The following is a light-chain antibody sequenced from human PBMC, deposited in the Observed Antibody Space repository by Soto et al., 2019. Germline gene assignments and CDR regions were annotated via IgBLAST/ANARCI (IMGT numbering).Light chain of an antibody. CDR2: TAS. CDR3: QQTATFPLT. V-gene: IGKV1D-12*01. Sequence: DIQMTQSPTSVSASVGARVTITCRASQGVSTWLAWYQQKPGKAPNLLIYTASSLQSGVPSRFSGSGSGPDFTLNIRSLQPADCASYYCQQTATFPLTFGGGTKVEI. CDR1: QGVSTW. J-gene: IGKJ4*02.